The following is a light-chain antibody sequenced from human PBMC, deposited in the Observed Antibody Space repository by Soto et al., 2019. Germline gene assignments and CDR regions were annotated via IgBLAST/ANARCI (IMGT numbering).Light chain of an antibody. CDR2: GDH. J-gene: IGLJ3*02. Sequence: QSVLTQPRSVSGAPGQRLTISCTGANSSSGAGNDVHWYRQIPGTTPKLLIYGDHNRPSGVPDRFSGSKFGTSASLAITGLQAEDEADYYCHCYDSSLSGSVFGGGTKVTVL. CDR1: NSSSGAGND. CDR3: HCYDSSLSGSV. V-gene: IGLV1-40*01.